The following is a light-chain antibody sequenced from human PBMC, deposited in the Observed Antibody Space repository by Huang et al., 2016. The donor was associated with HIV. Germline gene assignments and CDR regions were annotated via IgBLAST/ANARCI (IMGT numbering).Light chain of an antibody. V-gene: IGKV1-33*01. J-gene: IGKJ4*01. CDR1: QDISNY. CDR3: QQYDNLLLT. Sequence: DIQMTQSPSFLSASAGDRVTITCQASQDISNYLNWYQQKPVKAPKLLIYDASNLETGVPSRLSGSGSGTDFTFTISSLQPEDIATYYCQQYDNLLLTFGGGTKVEIK. CDR2: DAS.